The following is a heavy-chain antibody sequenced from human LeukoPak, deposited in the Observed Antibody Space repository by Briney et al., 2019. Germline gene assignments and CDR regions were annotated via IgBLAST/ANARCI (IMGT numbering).Heavy chain of an antibody. D-gene: IGHD5-12*01. CDR3: AKDSGYSGYEPVSDY. Sequence: GRSLRLSCAASGFTFNDYAMHWVRHAPGKGLEWVSGISWNSGSIVYGDSVKGRFTISRDNAKNSLYLQMNSLRAEDTALYYCAKDSGYSGYEPVSDYWGQGTLVTVSS. J-gene: IGHJ4*02. CDR2: ISWNSGSI. CDR1: GFTFNDYA. V-gene: IGHV3-9*01.